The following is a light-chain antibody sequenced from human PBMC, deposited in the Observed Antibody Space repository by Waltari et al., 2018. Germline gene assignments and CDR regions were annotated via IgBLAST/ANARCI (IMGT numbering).Light chain of an antibody. CDR2: KAS. J-gene: IGKJ1*01. Sequence: DIHMTQSPSTLSASIGDTVTITCRASQSINTWLAWYQQRPGKAPNLPIYKASYLESGVPSRFSGSGSGTEFTLTISSLQPDDFATYFCQQYESYWTFGQGTKVEMK. CDR1: QSINTW. CDR3: QQYESYWT. V-gene: IGKV1-5*03.